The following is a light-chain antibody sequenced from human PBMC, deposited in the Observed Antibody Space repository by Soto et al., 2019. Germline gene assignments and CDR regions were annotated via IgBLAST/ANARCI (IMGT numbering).Light chain of an antibody. Sequence: HSALTQPRSVSGSPGQSVTISCTGTSSDVAAYNYVSWYQQHPGKAPKLLICDVSRRPSGVPDRFSGSKSGNTASLTISGLQAEDEADYYCCSYAGSYTYVVFGGGTKVTVL. V-gene: IGLV2-11*01. J-gene: IGLJ2*01. CDR3: CSYAGSYTYVV. CDR2: DVS. CDR1: SSDVAAYNY.